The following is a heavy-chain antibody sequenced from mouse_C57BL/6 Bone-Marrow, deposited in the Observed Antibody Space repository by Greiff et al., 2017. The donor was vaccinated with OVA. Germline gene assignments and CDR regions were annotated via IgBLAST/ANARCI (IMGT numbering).Heavy chain of an antibody. Sequence: EVQLVESEGGLVQPGSSMKLSCTASGFTFSDYYMAWVRQVPEKGLEWVANINYDGSSTYYLDSLMSRFIISRDNAKNILYLQMSSLKSEDTATYYCARDRSYDYSYWYFDVWGTGTTVTVSS. D-gene: IGHD2-4*01. CDR3: ARDRSYDYSYWYFDV. CDR1: GFTFSDYY. J-gene: IGHJ1*03. CDR2: INYDGSST. V-gene: IGHV5-16*01.